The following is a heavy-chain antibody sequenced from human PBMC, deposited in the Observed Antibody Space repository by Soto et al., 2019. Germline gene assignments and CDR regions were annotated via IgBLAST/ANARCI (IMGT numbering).Heavy chain of an antibody. D-gene: IGHD3-3*01. CDR1: GYIFIDYF. J-gene: IGHJ6*02. Sequence: SVKVSCKASGYIFIDYFMHWVRQAPGQGLEWMGGIIPIFGTANYAQKFQGRVTITADESASTAYMELSSLRSEDTAVYYCARVPPDFWSGYPDPYYGMDVWGQGTTVTVSS. CDR3: ARVPPDFWSGYPDPYYGMDV. CDR2: IIPIFGTA. V-gene: IGHV1-69*13.